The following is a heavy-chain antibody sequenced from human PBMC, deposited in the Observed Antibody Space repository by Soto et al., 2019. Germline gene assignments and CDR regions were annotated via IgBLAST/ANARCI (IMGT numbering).Heavy chain of an antibody. Sequence: PGGTLRLSCAASGFPFSAYAMSWVRPSPGKGLEWVSTIVGDGSNTFYPDSVKGRFTISRDNSQNTLFLHLNTLTAEDTAIFYCARAMSGSRGRFEYWGQGTLVTVSS. CDR1: GFPFSAYA. CDR3: ARAMSGSRGRFEY. CDR2: IVGDGSNT. V-gene: IGHV3-23*01. D-gene: IGHD2-15*01. J-gene: IGHJ4*02.